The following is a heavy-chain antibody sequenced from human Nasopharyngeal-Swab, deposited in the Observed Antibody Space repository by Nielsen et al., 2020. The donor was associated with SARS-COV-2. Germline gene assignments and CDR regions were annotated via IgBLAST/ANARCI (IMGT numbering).Heavy chain of an antibody. D-gene: IGHD6-13*01. CDR1: GYTFTSYA. CDR3: ARAQGYSSSWYVSYYFDY. CDR2: INAGNGNT. Sequence: ASVKVSCKASGYTFTSYAMHWVRQAPGQRLEWMGWINAGNGNTKYSQKFQGRVTITRGTSASTAYMELSSLRSEDTAVYYCARAQGYSSSWYVSYYFDYWGQGTLVTVSS. V-gene: IGHV1-3*01. J-gene: IGHJ4*02.